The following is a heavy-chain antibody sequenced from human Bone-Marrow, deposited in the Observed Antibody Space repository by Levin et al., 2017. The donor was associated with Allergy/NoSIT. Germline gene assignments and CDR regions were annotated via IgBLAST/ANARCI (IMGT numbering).Heavy chain of an antibody. CDR2: ISAGGNYI. Sequence: GGSLRLSCAASGILFSSYDMNWVRQAPGKGLEWVSSISAGGNYIYYADSVKGRFTISRDNAKNSLFLQMNSLRAEDTAVYYCSSWAMCHYDRSAVDDFYYAMDVWGQGTTVTVSS. CDR1: GILFSSYD. CDR3: SSWAMCHYDRSAVDDFYYAMDV. J-gene: IGHJ6*02. V-gene: IGHV3-21*01. D-gene: IGHD3-22*01.